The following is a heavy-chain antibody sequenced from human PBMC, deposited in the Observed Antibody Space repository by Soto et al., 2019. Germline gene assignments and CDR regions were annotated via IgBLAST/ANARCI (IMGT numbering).Heavy chain of an antibody. CDR2: ISYDGSNK. D-gene: IGHD2-15*01. Sequence: QVQLVESGGGVVQPGRSLRLSCAASGFTFSSYAMHWVRQAPGKGLEWVAVISYDGSNKYYADSVKGGFTISRDNSKNPLYLQMNSLRAEDTAVYYCARDHVVVAATFRASYYGMVVWGQGTTVTVSS. J-gene: IGHJ6*02. V-gene: IGHV3-30-3*01. CDR3: ARDHVVVAATFRASYYGMVV. CDR1: GFTFSSYA.